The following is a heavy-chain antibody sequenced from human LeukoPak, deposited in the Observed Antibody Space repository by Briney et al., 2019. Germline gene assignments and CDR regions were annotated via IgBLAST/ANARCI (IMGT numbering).Heavy chain of an antibody. CDR1: GGSFSGYY. D-gene: IGHD3-3*01. CDR2: INHSGST. V-gene: IGHV4-34*01. Sequence: SETLSLTCAVYGGSFSGYYWSWIRQPPGKGLEWIGEINHSGSTNYNPSLKSRVTISVDTSKNQFSLKLSSVTAADTAVYYCARTNDFWSGRCMDVWGQGTTVTVSS. CDR3: ARTNDFWSGRCMDV. J-gene: IGHJ6*02.